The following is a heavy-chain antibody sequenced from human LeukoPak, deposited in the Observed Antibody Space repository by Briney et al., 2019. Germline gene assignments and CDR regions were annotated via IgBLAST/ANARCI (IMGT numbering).Heavy chain of an antibody. V-gene: IGHV5-51*01. CDR1: GYSFTNHL. CDR2: IYPGDSDT. J-gene: IGHJ4*02. D-gene: IGHD1-7*01. Sequence: GGSLKISCKGSGYSFTNHLIGWVRQKPGKGLEWMGIIYPGDSDTRYSPSFQGQVTISADKSITTAYLQWSSLKASDSAMYYCARKETGTLDPFDYWGQGTLVTVSS. CDR3: ARKETGTLDPFDY.